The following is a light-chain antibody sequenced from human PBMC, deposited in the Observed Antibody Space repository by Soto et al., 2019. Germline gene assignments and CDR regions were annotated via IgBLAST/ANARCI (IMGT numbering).Light chain of an antibody. Sequence: DIEMTQSPASLSASVGDRVTISCRTSQTINNNLNWYQQRPGKAPKLLIYSSSSLMSGAPPRFSGSGSGTDFTLTISSLQPEDFATYFFQQTYITPITFGQGTRLDIK. CDR3: QQTYITPIT. CDR1: QTINNN. CDR2: SSS. V-gene: IGKV1-39*01. J-gene: IGKJ5*01.